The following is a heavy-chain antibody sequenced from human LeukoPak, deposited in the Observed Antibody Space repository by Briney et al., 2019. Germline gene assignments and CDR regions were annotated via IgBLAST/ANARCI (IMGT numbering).Heavy chain of an antibody. Sequence: PSETLSLTCTVSGGSISSSSYYWGWIRQPPGKGLEWIGSIYYSGSTYYNPSLKSRVTISVDASKNQFSLKLSSVTAADTAVYYCARRKYSSGSYYTGTYYFDYWGQGTLVTVSS. V-gene: IGHV4-39*01. J-gene: IGHJ4*02. CDR2: IYYSGST. CDR1: GGSISSSSYY. CDR3: ARRKYSSGSYYTGTYYFDY. D-gene: IGHD3-10*01.